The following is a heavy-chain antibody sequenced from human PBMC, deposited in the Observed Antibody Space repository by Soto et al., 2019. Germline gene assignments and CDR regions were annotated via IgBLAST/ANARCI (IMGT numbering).Heavy chain of an antibody. CDR3: AKYGLHSYYYYYYMDV. CDR2: ISGSGGST. J-gene: IGHJ6*03. CDR1: GFTFSSYA. V-gene: IGHV3-23*01. D-gene: IGHD4-4*01. Sequence: GGSLRLSCAASGFTFSSYAMSWVRQAPGKGLEWVSAISGSGGSTYYADSVKGRFTISRDNSKNTLYLQMNSLRAEDTAVYYCAKYGLHSYYYYYYMDVWGKGTTVTVSS.